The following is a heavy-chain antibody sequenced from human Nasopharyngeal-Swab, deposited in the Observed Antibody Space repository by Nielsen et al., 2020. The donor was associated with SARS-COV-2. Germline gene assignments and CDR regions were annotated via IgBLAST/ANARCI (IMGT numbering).Heavy chain of an antibody. CDR2: ISTSGSST. Sequence: GGSLRLSCAASGFTFSNYAMTWVRQAPGKGLEWVSGISTSGSSTYYADSVKGRFTISRDNSKNTLSLQMNSLRADDTAVYYCAKPASTTSFSYFDYWGQGTLVSVSS. V-gene: IGHV3-23*01. CDR1: GFTFSNYA. CDR3: AKPASTTSFSYFDY. J-gene: IGHJ4*02. D-gene: IGHD2/OR15-2a*01.